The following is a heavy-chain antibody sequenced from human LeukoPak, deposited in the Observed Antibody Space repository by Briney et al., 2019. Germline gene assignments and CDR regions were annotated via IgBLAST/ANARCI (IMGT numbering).Heavy chain of an antibody. CDR3: ARGGMAYVIPSYYYYGMDV. V-gene: IGHV4-34*01. Sequence: SETLSLTCAVYGGSFSGYYWSWIRQPPGKGLEWIGEINHSGSTNYNPSLKSRVTISVDTSKNQFSLKLSSVTAADTAVYYCARGGMAYVIPSYYYYGMDVWGQGTTVTVSS. D-gene: IGHD2-8*01. CDR1: GGSFSGYY. CDR2: INHSGST. J-gene: IGHJ6*02.